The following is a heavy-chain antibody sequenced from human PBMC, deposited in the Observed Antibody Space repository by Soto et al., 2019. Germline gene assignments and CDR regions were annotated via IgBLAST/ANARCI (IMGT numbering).Heavy chain of an antibody. Sequence: PGGYQSFSCAASGFTFRSFDFHWVRHATGKGLEWVATIGTIGDTYYPVSVKGRFTVSRENANSSLSLQMDSLRVGDTAVYFCVRGQEVGAHCYDSWGQGT. CDR1: GFTFRSFD. CDR3: VRGQEVGAHCYDS. CDR2: IGTIGDT. J-gene: IGHJ4*02. V-gene: IGHV3-13*01.